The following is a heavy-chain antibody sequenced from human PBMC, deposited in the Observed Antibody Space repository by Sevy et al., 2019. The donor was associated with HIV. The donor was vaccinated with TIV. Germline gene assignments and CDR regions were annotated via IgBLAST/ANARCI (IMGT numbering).Heavy chain of an antibody. CDR1: GFTFSSYG. Sequence: GGSLRLSCAASGFTFSSYGMHWVRQAPGKGLEWVAVISYDGSNKYYADSVKGRFTISRDNSKNTLYLQMNSLRAEDTAVYYCAKGQRWFGELPGLAFDIWGQRTMVTVSS. CDR2: ISYDGSNK. D-gene: IGHD3-10*01. V-gene: IGHV3-30*18. J-gene: IGHJ3*02. CDR3: AKGQRWFGELPGLAFDI.